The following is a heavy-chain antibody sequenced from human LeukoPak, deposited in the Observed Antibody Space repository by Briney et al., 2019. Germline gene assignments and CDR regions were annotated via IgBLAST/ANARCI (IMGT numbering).Heavy chain of an antibody. CDR2: ISGSGDTT. V-gene: IGHV3-23*01. Sequence: PGGSLRLSCAASGFTFSSYAMNWVRQAPGKGLEWVSFISGSGDTTYYADSVKGRFTISRDSSKNTLYLQMNSLRAEDTAVYYCAKVRGRWLVRRRVDGDYYFDYWGQGTLVTASS. CDR1: GFTFSSYA. J-gene: IGHJ4*02. D-gene: IGHD6-19*01. CDR3: AKVRGRWLVRRRVDGDYYFDY.